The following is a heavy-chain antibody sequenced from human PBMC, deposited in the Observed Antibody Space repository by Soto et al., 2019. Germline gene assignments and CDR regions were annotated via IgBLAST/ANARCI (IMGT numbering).Heavy chain of an antibody. J-gene: IGHJ4*02. V-gene: IGHV3-7*04. CDR1: GFTFSSYW. CDR3: ARATDTGIAAAGKITGY. D-gene: IGHD6-13*01. Sequence: GGSLRLSCAASGFTFSSYWMSWVRQAPGKGLEWVANIKQDGSEKYYVDSVKGRFTISRDNAKNSLYLQMNSLRAEDTAVYYCARATDTGIAAAGKITGYWGQGTLVTVS. CDR2: IKQDGSEK.